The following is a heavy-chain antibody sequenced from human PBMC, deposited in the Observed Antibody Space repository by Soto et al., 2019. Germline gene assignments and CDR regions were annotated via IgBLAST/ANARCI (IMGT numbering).Heavy chain of an antibody. V-gene: IGHV3-23*01. CDR3: ATYVAAAGLFDY. J-gene: IGHJ4*02. CDR1: GFTFSSYA. CDR2: ISGSGGST. D-gene: IGHD6-13*01. Sequence: GGSLRLSCAASGFTFSSYALSWVRQAPGKGLEWVSAISGSGGSTYYADSVKGRFTISRDNSKNTLYLQMNSLRAEDTAVYYCATYVAAAGLFDYWGQGTLVTVSS.